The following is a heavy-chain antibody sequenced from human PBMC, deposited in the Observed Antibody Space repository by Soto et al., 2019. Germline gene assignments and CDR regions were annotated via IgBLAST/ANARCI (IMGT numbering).Heavy chain of an antibody. CDR2: NSTRSEL. D-gene: IGHD2-21*02. CDR1: GFTFTGYS. V-gene: IGHV3-21*01. Sequence: GSLRLSCPAAGFTFTGYSINFGRQSASKWREWVASNSTRSELYYANSVKGRFTISRDNAKNSASLQMNSLSAEDTAVYYGAREETAWPLAYGLDVWGQGTTVTVS. CDR3: AREETAWPLAYGLDV. J-gene: IGHJ6*02.